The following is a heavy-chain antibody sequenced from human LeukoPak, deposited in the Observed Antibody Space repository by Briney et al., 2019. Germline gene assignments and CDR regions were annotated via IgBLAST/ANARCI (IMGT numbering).Heavy chain of an antibody. CDR1: GYTFSNYG. J-gene: IGHJ4*02. Sequence: ASVKVSCKASGYTFSNYGISWVRQAPGQGLEWMGWISAYNGNANYAQKFQGRVTMTTDTSTNTVHMELRSLRSDDTAVYYCARDLTAGRLVAGVVYWGQGTLVTVS. V-gene: IGHV1-18*01. D-gene: IGHD7-27*01. CDR3: ARDLTAGRLVAGVVY. CDR2: ISAYNGNA.